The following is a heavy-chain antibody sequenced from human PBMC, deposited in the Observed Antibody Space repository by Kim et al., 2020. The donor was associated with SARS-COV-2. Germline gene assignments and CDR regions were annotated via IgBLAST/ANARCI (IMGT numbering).Heavy chain of an antibody. V-gene: IGHV3-11*06. CDR2: T. CDR3: ARELYRGAFDI. J-gene: IGHJ3*02. Sequence: TNYADAVKGRFTISRDNAKNSLYLQRNSLRAEDTAVYYCARELYRGAFDIWGQGTMVTVSS. D-gene: IGHD1-1*01.